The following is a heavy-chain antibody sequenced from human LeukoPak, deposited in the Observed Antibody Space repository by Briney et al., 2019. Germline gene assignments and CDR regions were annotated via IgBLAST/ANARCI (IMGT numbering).Heavy chain of an antibody. J-gene: IGHJ4*02. V-gene: IGHV4-34*01. Sequence: SETLSLTCAVHGGSFSGYHWNWIRQSPEKGLEWIGEINDRGHTNYNPSLKSRVTISVDTSKKQFSLRLSSVTAADTAVYYCARDPTTVVTLPYYFDFWGQGTPVAVSS. D-gene: IGHD4-23*01. CDR3: ARDPTTVVTLPYYFDF. CDR1: GGSFSGYH. CDR2: INDRGHT.